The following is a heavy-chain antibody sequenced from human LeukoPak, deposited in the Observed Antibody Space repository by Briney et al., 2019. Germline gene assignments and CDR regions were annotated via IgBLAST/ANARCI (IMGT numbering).Heavy chain of an antibody. CDR1: GDSINSGGYF. CDR2: IYYSGST. J-gene: IGHJ4*02. CDR3: ARDHVSARGYFDY. Sequence: SQTLSLTCTVSGDSINSGGYFWSWIRQHPGKGLEWIGYIYYSGSTYYNPSLKSRVTISVDTSKNQFSLKLSSVTAADTAVYYCARDHVSARGYFDYWGQGTLVTVSS. V-gene: IGHV4-31*03. D-gene: IGHD3-10*02.